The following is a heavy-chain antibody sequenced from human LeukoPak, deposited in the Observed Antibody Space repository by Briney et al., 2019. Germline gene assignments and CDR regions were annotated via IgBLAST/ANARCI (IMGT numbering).Heavy chain of an antibody. D-gene: IGHD3-10*01. J-gene: IGHJ4*02. V-gene: IGHV3-30-3*01. CDR3: ASSITMVRGVLSS. Sequence: GGSLRLSCAASGFTFSSYAMHWVRQAPGKGLEWVAVISYDGSNKYYADSVKGRFTISRDNSKNTLYLQMNSLRAEDTAVYYCASSITMVRGVLSSWGQGTLVTVSS. CDR1: GFTFSSYA. CDR2: ISYDGSNK.